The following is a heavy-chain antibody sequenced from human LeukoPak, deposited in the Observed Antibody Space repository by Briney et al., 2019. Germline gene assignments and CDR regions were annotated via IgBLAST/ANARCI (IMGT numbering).Heavy chain of an antibody. CDR2: INNDGSGT. V-gene: IGHV3-74*01. CDR1: GFTFSSYW. Sequence: GGSLRLSCAASGFTFSSYWMHWVRQAPGKGPVWVSRINNDGSGTTYADSVKGRFTMSRDESKNTLYLEMNSLRAEDTAVYYCAREWLRRIDYWGQGTLVTVSS. CDR3: AREWLRRIDY. D-gene: IGHD5-12*01. J-gene: IGHJ4*02.